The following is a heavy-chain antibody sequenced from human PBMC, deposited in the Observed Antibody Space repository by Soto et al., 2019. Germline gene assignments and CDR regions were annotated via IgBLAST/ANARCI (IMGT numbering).Heavy chain of an antibody. D-gene: IGHD3-9*01. J-gene: IGHJ5*01. Sequence: XXTLSLPCTVSGDSISNYYWRWIRQPPGKGLEWIGYIYYSGTTNYNPSLKSRVTISVDTSKNQFSLKLSSVTAADTAVYFCARRLHYDIDSWGQGILVTVSS. CDR3: ARRLHYDIDS. CDR1: GDSISNYY. V-gene: IGHV4-59*08. CDR2: IYYSGTT.